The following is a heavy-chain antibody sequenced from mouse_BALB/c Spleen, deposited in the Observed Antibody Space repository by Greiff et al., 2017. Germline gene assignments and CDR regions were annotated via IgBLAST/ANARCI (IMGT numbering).Heavy chain of an antibody. CDR2: INPSTGYT. CDR3: ARWGNFPFAY. CDR1: GYTFTSYW. D-gene: IGHD2-1*01. Sequence: QVQLQQSGAELAKPGASVKMSCKASGYTFTSYWMHWVKQRPGQGLEWIGYINPSTGYTEYNQKFKDKATLTADKSSSTAYMQLSSLTSEDSAVYYCARWGNFPFAYWGQGTLVTVSA. V-gene: IGHV1-7*01. J-gene: IGHJ3*01.